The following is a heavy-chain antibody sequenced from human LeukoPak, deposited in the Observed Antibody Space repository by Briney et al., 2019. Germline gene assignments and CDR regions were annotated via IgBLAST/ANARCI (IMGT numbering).Heavy chain of an antibody. J-gene: IGHJ4*02. Sequence: GASVKVSCKASGYTFTTYGFTWVRQAPGQGLEWMGWISAYNGNTNYAQKLQGRVTMTTDTSTSTAYMELRSLRSDDTAVYYCARDLNVVVVAATLDYWGQGALVTVSS. CDR2: ISAYNGNT. CDR1: GYTFTTYG. CDR3: ARDLNVVVVAATLDY. V-gene: IGHV1-18*01. D-gene: IGHD2-15*01.